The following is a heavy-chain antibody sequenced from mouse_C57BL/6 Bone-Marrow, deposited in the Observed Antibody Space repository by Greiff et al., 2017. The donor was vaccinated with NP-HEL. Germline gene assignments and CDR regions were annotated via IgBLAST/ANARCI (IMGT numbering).Heavy chain of an antibody. V-gene: IGHV1-39*01. Sequence: EVKLMESGPELVKPGASVKISCKASGYSFTDYNMNWVKQSNGKSLEWIGVINPNYGTTSYNQKFKGKATLTVDQSSSTAYMQLNSLTSEDSAVYYCARVRLYGYGYWYFDVWGTGTTVTVSS. J-gene: IGHJ1*03. D-gene: IGHD2-2*01. CDR3: ARVRLYGYGYWYFDV. CDR1: GYSFTDYN. CDR2: INPNYGTT.